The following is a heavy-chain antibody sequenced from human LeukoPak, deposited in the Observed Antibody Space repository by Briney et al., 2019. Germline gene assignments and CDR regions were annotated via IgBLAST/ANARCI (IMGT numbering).Heavy chain of an antibody. CDR1: GYTLTELS. CDR2: FDPEDGET. J-gene: IGHJ4*02. D-gene: IGHD3-22*01. Sequence: ASVKVSCKVSGYTLTELSMHWVRQAPGKGLEWMGGFDPEDGETIYAQKFQGRVTMTEDTSTDTAYMELSSLRSEDTAVYYCATVSHYCDSSGYYPNYFDYWGQGTLVTVSS. CDR3: ATVSHYCDSSGYYPNYFDY. V-gene: IGHV1-24*01.